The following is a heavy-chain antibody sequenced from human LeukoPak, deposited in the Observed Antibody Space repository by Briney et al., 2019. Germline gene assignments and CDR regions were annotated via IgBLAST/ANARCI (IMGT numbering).Heavy chain of an antibody. CDR2: TSYDGIHK. CDR1: GFSFGTNA. J-gene: IGHJ4*02. V-gene: IGHV3-30-3*01. CDR3: ARDNTYGSGTKD. D-gene: IGHD3-10*01. Sequence: PGRSLRLSCSASGFSFGTNAMHWVRQAPGRGLEWVAVTSYDGIHKYYADSVKGRFTISRDTAKNTLYLPMNSLRAEDSAVYYCARDNTYGSGTKDWGQGTLVTVSS.